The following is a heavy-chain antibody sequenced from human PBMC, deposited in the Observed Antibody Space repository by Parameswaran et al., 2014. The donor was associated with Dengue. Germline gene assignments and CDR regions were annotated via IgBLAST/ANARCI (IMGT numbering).Heavy chain of an antibody. CDR3: AKDIYYDFARMDV. J-gene: IGHJ6*02. CDR2: VDGSGAST. Sequence: VRQMPGKGLQWVCSVDGSGASTKYADSVKGRFTVSRDNSEDTVYLQMNRLRVDDAAIYYCAKDIYYDFARMDVWGQGTTVTVSS. V-gene: IGHV3-23*01. D-gene: IGHD3-3*01.